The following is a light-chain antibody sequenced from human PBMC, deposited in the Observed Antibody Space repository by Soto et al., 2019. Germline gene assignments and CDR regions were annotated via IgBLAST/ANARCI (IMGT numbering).Light chain of an antibody. CDR1: QTIRTY. J-gene: IGKJ1*01. CDR2: AAS. Sequence: EIQMTQFPSSLSASVGDRVTITCRASQTIRTYLNWFQQKPGKGPELLIYAASSLQSGVPSRFTGSVSWAEFTLTISSLQPEDTATYYCQQTYNVPQTYGQGTKVEIK. CDR3: QQTYNVPQT. V-gene: IGKV1-39*01.